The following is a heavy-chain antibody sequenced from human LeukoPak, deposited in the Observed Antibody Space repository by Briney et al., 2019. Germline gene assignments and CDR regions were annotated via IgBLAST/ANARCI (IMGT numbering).Heavy chain of an antibody. CDR1: GFTFSSYG. J-gene: IGHJ4*02. Sequence: GGSLRLSCEASGFTFSSYGMHWVRQAPGKGLEWVAFIRYDGSNKYYADSVKGRFTISRDNAKNSLYLQMNSLRAEDTAVYYCAKVDSGIVATGSPYFDYWGQGTLVTVSS. CDR3: AKVDSGIVATGSPYFDY. D-gene: IGHD6-13*01. V-gene: IGHV3-30*02. CDR2: IRYDGSNK.